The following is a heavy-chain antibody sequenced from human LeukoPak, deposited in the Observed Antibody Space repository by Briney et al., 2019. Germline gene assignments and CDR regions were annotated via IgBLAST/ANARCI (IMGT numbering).Heavy chain of an antibody. V-gene: IGHV4-61*08. CDR3: ARFDSSGRGSPGDY. Sequence: PSETLSLTCTVSGGSISSGDYYWSWIRQPPGKGLEWIGYIYYSGSTNYNPSLKSRVTISVDTSKNQFSLKLSSVTAADTAVYYCARFDSSGRGSPGDYWGQGTLVTVSS. CDR2: IYYSGST. D-gene: IGHD3-22*01. J-gene: IGHJ4*02. CDR1: GGSISSGDYY.